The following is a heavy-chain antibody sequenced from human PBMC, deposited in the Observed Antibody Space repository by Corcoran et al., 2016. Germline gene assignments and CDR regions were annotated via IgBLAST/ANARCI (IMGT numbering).Heavy chain of an antibody. CDR3: ARQGVVPAENY. CDR2: IDTSDSYT. V-gene: IGHV5-10-1*03. D-gene: IGHD2-2*01. CDR1: GYSFTSYW. J-gene: IGHJ4*02. Sequence: EVQLVHSGAEVKKPGESLRSSCKGSGYSFTSYWIRGVRQMPGKGLERMGRIDTSDSYTNYSPSLQGHVTISADKSISTAYLQWSSLKASDTAMYYCARQGVVPAENYWGQGTLVTVSS.